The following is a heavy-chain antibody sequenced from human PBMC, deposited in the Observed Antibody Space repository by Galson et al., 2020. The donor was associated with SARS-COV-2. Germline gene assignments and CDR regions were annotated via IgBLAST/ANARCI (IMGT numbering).Heavy chain of an antibody. J-gene: IGHJ4*02. CDR2: ISSNGGST. V-gene: IGHV3-64D*06. CDR3: VKDWVGRDDY. CDR1: GFTFSSYA. Sequence: GESLKISCSASGFTFSSYAMHWVRQAPGKGLEYVSAISSNGGSTYYADSVKGRFTISRDNSKNTLYLQMSSLRAEDTAVYYCVKDWVGRDDYWGQGTLVTVSS. D-gene: IGHD3-10*01.